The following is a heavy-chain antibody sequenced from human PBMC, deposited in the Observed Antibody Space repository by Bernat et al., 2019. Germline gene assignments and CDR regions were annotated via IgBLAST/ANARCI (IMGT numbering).Heavy chain of an antibody. CDR3: ARDHPDYGGFDY. CDR1: GFTFSSYG. Sequence: QVQLVESGGGVVQPGRSLRLSCAASGFTFSSYGMHWVRQAPGKGLEWVAVIWYDGSNKYYADSVKGRFTISRDNSKNTLYLQMNSLRAEDTAVYYCARDHPDYGGFDYWGQGTLVTVSS. J-gene: IGHJ4*02. V-gene: IGHV3-33*01. D-gene: IGHD4-23*01. CDR2: IWYDGSNK.